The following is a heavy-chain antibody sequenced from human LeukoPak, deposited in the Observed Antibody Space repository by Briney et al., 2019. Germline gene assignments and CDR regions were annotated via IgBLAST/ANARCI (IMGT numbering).Heavy chain of an antibody. CDR1: GFTFSSYS. J-gene: IGHJ5*02. CDR2: ISSSSSYI. D-gene: IGHD3-3*01. V-gene: IGHV3-21*01. Sequence: PGGSLRLSCAASGFTFSSYSMNWVRQAPGKGLEWVSSISSSSSYIYYADSVKGRFTISRENAKNSLYLQMSSLRAEDTAVYYCARDASSQTIFGVVIAFSPVDWFDPWGQGTLVTVSS. CDR3: ARDASSQTIFGVVIAFSPVDWFDP.